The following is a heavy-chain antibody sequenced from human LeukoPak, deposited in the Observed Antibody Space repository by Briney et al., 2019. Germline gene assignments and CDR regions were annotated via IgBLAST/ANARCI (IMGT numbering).Heavy chain of an antibody. CDR3: ARRRGVGGLEYFDY. Sequence: PSETLSLTCAVSGGSISSGGYYWSWIRQPPGKGLECIGYMYYSGSTNYNPSLKSRVTISVDTSKNQFSLKLSSVTAADTAVYYCARRRGVGGLEYFDYWGQGTLVTVSS. CDR2: MYYSGST. D-gene: IGHD3-3*01. J-gene: IGHJ4*02. V-gene: IGHV4-61*08. CDR1: GGSISSGGYY.